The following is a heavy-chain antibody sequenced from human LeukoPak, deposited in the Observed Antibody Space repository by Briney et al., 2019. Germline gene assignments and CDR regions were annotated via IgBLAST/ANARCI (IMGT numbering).Heavy chain of an antibody. CDR1: GFTFSSYS. D-gene: IGHD5-18*01. V-gene: IGHV3-48*01. J-gene: IGHJ3*02. CDR3: ARETGYSYAKDI. Sequence: GGSLRLSCAASGFTFSSYSMNWVRQAPGKGLEWVSYISSSSSTIYYADSVKGRFTISRDNAKNSLYLQMNSLRAEDTAVYYCARETGYSYAKDIWSQGTMVTVSS. CDR2: ISSSSSTI.